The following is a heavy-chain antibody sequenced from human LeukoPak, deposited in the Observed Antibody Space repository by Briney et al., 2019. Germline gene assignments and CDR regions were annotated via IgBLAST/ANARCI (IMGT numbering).Heavy chain of an antibody. CDR1: GGSFSGYY. CDR3: ARDSEPFDY. J-gene: IGHJ4*02. CDR2: INHSGST. Sequence: SETLPLTCAVYGGSFSGYYWSWIRQPPGKGLEWIGEINHSGSTNYNPSLKSRVTISVDTSKNQFSLKLSSVTAADTAVYYCARDSEPFDYWGQGTLVTVSS. D-gene: IGHD1-1*01. V-gene: IGHV4-34*01.